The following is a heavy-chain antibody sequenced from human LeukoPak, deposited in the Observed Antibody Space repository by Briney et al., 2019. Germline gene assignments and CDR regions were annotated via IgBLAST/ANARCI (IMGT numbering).Heavy chain of an antibody. Sequence: SVKLSCKASGDTFSSYAISCVRHAPGQGLEWMGKNNPILSIANYAQKFQGRVTITADKSASTAFMRLSSLRSEDTAVYYCNSYGSGSYYQATDYWGQGTLVTVSS. J-gene: IGHJ4*02. CDR1: GDTFSSYA. D-gene: IGHD3-10*01. CDR2: NNPILSIA. CDR3: NSYGSGSYYQATDY. V-gene: IGHV1-69*04.